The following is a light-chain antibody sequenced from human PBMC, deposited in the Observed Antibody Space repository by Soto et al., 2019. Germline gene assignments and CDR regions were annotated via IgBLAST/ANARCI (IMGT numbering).Light chain of an antibody. Sequence: QSVLTQPPSVSGAPGQGVTISCTGSSSDIGAGYDVHWYQQLPGTAPKLLIYGNSNRPSGVPDRFSGSKSGTSASLAITGLQAEDEADYYCQSYDSSLRDVVFGGGTKLTVL. J-gene: IGLJ2*01. CDR2: GNS. CDR1: SSDIGAGYD. V-gene: IGLV1-40*01. CDR3: QSYDSSLRDVV.